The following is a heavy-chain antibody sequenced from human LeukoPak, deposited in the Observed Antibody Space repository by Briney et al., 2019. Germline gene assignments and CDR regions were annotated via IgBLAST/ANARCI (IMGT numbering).Heavy chain of an antibody. CDR1: GGSFSGYY. J-gene: IGHJ4*02. CDR2: INHSGST. D-gene: IGHD6-19*01. Sequence: SETLSLTCAVYGGSFSGYYWSWIRQPPGKGLEWIGEINHSGSTNYNPSLKSRVTISVDTSKNQFSLRLSSVTAADTAVYYCARGGGSRWYIDYWGQGTLVTVSS. V-gene: IGHV4-34*01. CDR3: ARGGGSRWYIDY.